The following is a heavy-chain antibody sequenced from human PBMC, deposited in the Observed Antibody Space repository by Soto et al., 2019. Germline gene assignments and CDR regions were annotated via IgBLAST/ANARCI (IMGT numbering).Heavy chain of an antibody. V-gene: IGHV5-51*01. D-gene: IGHD2-15*01. CDR3: ARQLRSAGFYFDX. CDR2: IYPGDSDT. J-gene: IGHJ4*02. Sequence: GESLKISCRGSGYSFTNYWIGWVRQMPGKGLELMVSIYPGDSDTRYSPSFQGKVTISADKSIRTAYLQWSSMKASDTAMYYCARQLRSAGFYFDXWGQGTLVTVSX. CDR1: GYSFTNYW.